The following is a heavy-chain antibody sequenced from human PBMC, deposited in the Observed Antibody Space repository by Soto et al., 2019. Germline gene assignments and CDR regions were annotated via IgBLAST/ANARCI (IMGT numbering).Heavy chain of an antibody. D-gene: IGHD6-6*01. CDR1: GGSFSNSA. CDR2: IIPIFTTT. Sequence: QVQLVQSGSEVRRPGSSVKVSCKASGGSFSNSAIAWVRQAPGQGLEWLGMIIPIFTTTNYAQKFKDRLTITAYGSTSKAYMELSGLKSEDTAGYFCARPSGLLGQFSALVDYWGQGTLVTVSS. V-gene: IGHV1-69*18. J-gene: IGHJ4*02. CDR3: ARPSGLLGQFSALVDY.